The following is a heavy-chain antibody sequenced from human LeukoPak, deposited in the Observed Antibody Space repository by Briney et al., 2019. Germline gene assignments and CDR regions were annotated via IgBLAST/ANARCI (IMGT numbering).Heavy chain of an antibody. CDR1: GGSISSYY. Sequence: SETLSLTCTVSGGSISSYYWGWIRQPPGKGLEWIGYIYYSGSTNYNPSLKSRVTISVDTSKNQFSLKLSSVTAADTAVYYCAGGWGIAAAGSYYFDYWGQGTLVTVSS. J-gene: IGHJ4*02. V-gene: IGHV4-59*01. D-gene: IGHD6-13*01. CDR2: IYYSGST. CDR3: AGGWGIAAAGSYYFDY.